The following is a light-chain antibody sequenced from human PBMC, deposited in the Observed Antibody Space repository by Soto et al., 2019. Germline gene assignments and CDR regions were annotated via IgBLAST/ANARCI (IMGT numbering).Light chain of an antibody. CDR3: QQRDRWPIT. Sequence: EILLTQSPSTRSLSPGERATLSSRASQSVDSYLVWYQQKPGQAPRLLIFGASNRATGIPARFSGSGSGTDFTLNINRLEPEDFAVYYCQQRDRWPITFGQGTRLEIK. CDR1: QSVDSY. CDR2: GAS. V-gene: IGKV3-11*01. J-gene: IGKJ5*01.